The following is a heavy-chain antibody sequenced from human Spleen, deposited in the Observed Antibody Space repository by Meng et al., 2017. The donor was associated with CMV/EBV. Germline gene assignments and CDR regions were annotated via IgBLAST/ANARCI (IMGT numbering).Heavy chain of an antibody. CDR1: GGSISSYY. J-gene: IGHJ4*02. Sequence: QVHLQESGPGRVKPSETLSLTCTVSGGSISSYYWSWIRQPAGKGLEWIGRIYTSGSTNYNPSLKSRVTMSVDTSKNQFSLKLSSVTAADTAVYYCARGSRRPLGSGYLFDYWGQGTLVTVSS. CDR2: IYTSGST. CDR3: ARGSRRPLGSGYLFDY. D-gene: IGHD3-3*01. V-gene: IGHV4-4*07.